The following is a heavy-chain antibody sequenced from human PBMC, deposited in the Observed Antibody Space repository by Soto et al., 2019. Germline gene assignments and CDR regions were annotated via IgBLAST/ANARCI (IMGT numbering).Heavy chain of an antibody. J-gene: IGHJ6*02. CDR3: AKDTRITIFGDYYGMDV. CDR1: GFTFSSYG. CDR2: ISYDGSNK. D-gene: IGHD3-3*01. Sequence: QVQLVESGGGVVQPGRSLRLSCAASGFTFSSYGMHWVRQAPGKGLEWVAVISYDGSNKYYADSVKGRFTISRDNSKNTLYLQMNGLRAEDTAVYYCAKDTRITIFGDYYGMDVWGQGTTVTVSS. V-gene: IGHV3-30*18.